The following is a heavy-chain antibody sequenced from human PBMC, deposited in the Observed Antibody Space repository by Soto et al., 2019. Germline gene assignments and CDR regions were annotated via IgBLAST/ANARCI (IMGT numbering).Heavy chain of an antibody. V-gene: IGHV1-8*01. CDR2: MNPNSGNT. J-gene: IGHJ6*03. Sequence: ASVKVSCKASGYTFTSYDINWVRQATGQGLEWMGWMNPNSGNTGYAQKFQGRVTMTTNTYTSTAYMELRSLRSDDTAVYYCARTGEDYYYYYTDVWGKGTTVTVSS. CDR1: GYTFTSYD. D-gene: IGHD1-26*01. CDR3: ARTGEDYYYYYTDV.